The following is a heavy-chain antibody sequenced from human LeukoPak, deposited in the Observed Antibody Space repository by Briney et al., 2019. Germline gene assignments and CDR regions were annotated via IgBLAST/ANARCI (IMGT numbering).Heavy chain of an antibody. Sequence: GGSLRLSCAASKFMFSSYEMNWVRQAPGKGLEWVSYISSSGSTKYYADSVKGRFTISRDNAKNSLYLQMNSLRAEDTAVYYCAQAGDSSGYFDYWGQGTLVTVSS. D-gene: IGHD3-22*01. V-gene: IGHV3-48*03. CDR3: AQAGDSSGYFDY. CDR2: ISSSGSTK. CDR1: KFMFSSYE. J-gene: IGHJ4*02.